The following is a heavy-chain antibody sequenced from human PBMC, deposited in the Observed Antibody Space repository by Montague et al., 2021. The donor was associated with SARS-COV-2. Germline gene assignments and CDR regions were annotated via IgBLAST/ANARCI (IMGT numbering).Heavy chain of an antibody. V-gene: IGHV4-39*01. CDR1: SGSISPSDTHC. Sequence: SETLSLTCVVSSGSISPSDTHCWGWVRQAPGKGLEWIATISYSGSTSYNPPLRSRVTISVDTSKNQISLNLRSVTAADTSVYYCARHSTTHAFDPWGQRILVTVSS. CDR3: ARHSTTHAFDP. CDR2: ISYSGST. D-gene: IGHD1-1*01. J-gene: IGHJ5*02.